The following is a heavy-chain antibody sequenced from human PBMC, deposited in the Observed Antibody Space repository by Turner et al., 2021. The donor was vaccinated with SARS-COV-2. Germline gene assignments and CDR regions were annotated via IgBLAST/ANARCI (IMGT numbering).Heavy chain of an antibody. CDR2: INPNSGGT. V-gene: IGHV1-2*02. CDR1: GYTFSGYY. CDR3: ARGPRGYDFWSGYPNWFDP. D-gene: IGHD3-3*01. J-gene: IGHJ5*02. Sequence: QLQLVQSGVEVKKPGASVKVSCRASGYTFSGYYMHWVRQAPGQGLEWMGWINPNSGGTNYAQKFQGRVTMTSDTSISTAYMELSRLRSDDTAVYYCARGPRGYDFWSGYPNWFDPWGQGTLVTVSS.